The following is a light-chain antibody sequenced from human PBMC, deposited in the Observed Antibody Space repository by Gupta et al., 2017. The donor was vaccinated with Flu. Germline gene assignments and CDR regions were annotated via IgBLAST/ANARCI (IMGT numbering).Light chain of an antibody. V-gene: IGKV1-8*01. CDR3: HQYGMFPYT. CDR1: HDIGSY. CDR2: GAS. J-gene: IGKJ2*01. Sequence: PSSLSASAGERVSITCRASHDIGSYLDWYRLRPGNAPELLIHGASNLKSGIPSRFSGSGSETNFSFTINCLQSEDSATYYCHQYGMFPYTFGQGTKVEIK.